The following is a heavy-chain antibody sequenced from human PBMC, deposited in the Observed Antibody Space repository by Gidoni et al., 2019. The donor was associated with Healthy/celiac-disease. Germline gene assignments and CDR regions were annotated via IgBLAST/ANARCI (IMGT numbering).Heavy chain of an antibody. CDR1: GGSLSSGSYY. Sequence: QVQLQESGPGLVKPSQTLSLTCTVSGGSLSSGSYYWSWIRQPAGKGLEWIGRIYTSGSTNYNPSLKNRVTISVDTSKNQFSLKLSSVTAADTAVYYCARDYIVVREGEHNWFDPWGQGTLVTFSS. V-gene: IGHV4-61*02. D-gene: IGHD2-21*01. CDR2: IYTSGST. CDR3: ARDYIVVREGEHNWFDP. J-gene: IGHJ5*02.